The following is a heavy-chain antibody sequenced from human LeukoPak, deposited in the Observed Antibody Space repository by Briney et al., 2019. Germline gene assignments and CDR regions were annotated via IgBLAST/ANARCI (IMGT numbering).Heavy chain of an antibody. V-gene: IGHV1-2*04. J-gene: IGHJ4*02. D-gene: IGHD1-26*01. Sequence: ASVKVSCTASGYTFTGYYMHWVRQAPGQGLEWMGWINPNSGGTNYAQKFQGWVTMTRDTSISTAYMELSRLRSDDTAVYYCARCNRYSGSYCLDYWGQGTLVTVSS. CDR2: INPNSGGT. CDR3: ARCNRYSGSYCLDY. CDR1: GYTFTGYY.